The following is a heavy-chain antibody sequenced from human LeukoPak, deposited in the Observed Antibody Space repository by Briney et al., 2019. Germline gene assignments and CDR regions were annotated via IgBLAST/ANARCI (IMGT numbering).Heavy chain of an antibody. D-gene: IGHD4-17*01. J-gene: IGHJ3*02. V-gene: IGHV3-11*01. CDR2: ISSSGSII. CDR3: AKGSTVTRKNALDI. CDR1: GFTFTDYF. Sequence: GGSLRLSCAASGFTFTDYFMSWIRQAPGKGLEWVSYISSSGSIIYYADSVKGRFTISRDNAKNSLYLEMNGLRAEDTAVYYCAKGSTVTRKNALDIWGQGTMVTVSS.